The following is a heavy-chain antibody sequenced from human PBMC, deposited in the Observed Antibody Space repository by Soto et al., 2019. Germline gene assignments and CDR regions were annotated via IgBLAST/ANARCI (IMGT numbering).Heavy chain of an antibody. CDR3: AHSRCGGDCLRSYSSHYYYGMDV. D-gene: IGHD2-21*02. CDR1: GFSLTTGGIA. J-gene: IGHJ6*02. CDR2: IYWGDDK. Sequence: QITLKESGPTLVKPTQTLTLTCTFSGFSLTTGGIAVGWIRQPPGKALEGLALIYWGDDKRYRPALKSRLTVTKDTSENTVVPITTNMDPVDTSTYYCAHSRCGGDCLRSYSSHYYYGMDVWGQGTTVTVSS. V-gene: IGHV2-5*02.